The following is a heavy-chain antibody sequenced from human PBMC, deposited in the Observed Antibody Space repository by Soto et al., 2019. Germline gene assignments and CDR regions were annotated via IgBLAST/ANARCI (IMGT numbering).Heavy chain of an antibody. V-gene: IGHV3-23*01. Sequence: ESGGGLVQPGGSLRLSCVASGFSFSSYAMSWVRQAPGTGLEWVSVISGSDDSTYYADSVKGRFTISRDNSKNTLYLQMNSLRAEDTAVYYCAKDRERDAWYEDYWGQGTLVTVSS. CDR3: AKDRERDAWYEDY. CDR2: ISGSDDST. D-gene: IGHD6-13*01. CDR1: GFSFSSYA. J-gene: IGHJ4*02.